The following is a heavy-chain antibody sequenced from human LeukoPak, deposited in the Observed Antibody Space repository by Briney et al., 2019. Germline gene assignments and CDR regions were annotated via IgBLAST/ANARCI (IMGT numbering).Heavy chain of an antibody. Sequence: PGGSLRLSCAASGFTFSDYYMSWIRQAPGKGLEWVSHINTGGNIIYYEDSVKGRFTISRDNAKSSLYLQMNSLRVEDTAVYYCARGISLSDWGQGTLVTVSS. CDR3: ARGISLSD. J-gene: IGHJ4*02. CDR1: GFTFSDYY. CDR2: INTGGNII. V-gene: IGHV3-11*04.